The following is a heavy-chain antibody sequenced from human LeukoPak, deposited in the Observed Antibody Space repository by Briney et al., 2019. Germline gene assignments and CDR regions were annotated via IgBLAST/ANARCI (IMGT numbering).Heavy chain of an antibody. J-gene: IGHJ6*02. CDR1: GGSFSGYY. CDR2: INHSGST. Sequence: SETLSLTCAVYGGSFSGYYWSRIRQPPGKGLEWIGEINHSGSTNYSPSLKSRVTISVDTSKNQFSPKLSSVTAADTAVYYCARAGYCSGGSCYSSYYYYGMDVWGQGTTVTVSS. D-gene: IGHD2-15*01. V-gene: IGHV4-34*01. CDR3: ARAGYCSGGSCYSSYYYYGMDV.